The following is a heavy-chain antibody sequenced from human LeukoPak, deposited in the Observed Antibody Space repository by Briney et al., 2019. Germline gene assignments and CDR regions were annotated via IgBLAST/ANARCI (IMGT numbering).Heavy chain of an antibody. D-gene: IGHD6-6*01. CDR3: ASLAARSDYYYYGMDV. J-gene: IGHJ6*02. CDR1: GGTFSSYA. CDR2: IIPIFGIA. Sequence: ASVKVSCKASGGTFSSYAISWVRQAPGQGLEWMGRIIPIFGIANYAQKFQGRVTITADKSTSTAYMKLSSLRSEDTAVYYCASLAARSDYYYYGMDVWGQGTTVAVSS. V-gene: IGHV1-69*04.